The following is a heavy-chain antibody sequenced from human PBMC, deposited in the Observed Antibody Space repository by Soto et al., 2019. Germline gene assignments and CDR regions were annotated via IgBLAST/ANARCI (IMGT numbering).Heavy chain of an antibody. CDR2: INQDGGGK. CDR1: GFTFSRYW. V-gene: IGHV3-7*01. D-gene: IGHD3-16*01. J-gene: IGHJ4*02. CDR3: VRDRGGAAPSTGPDC. Sequence: PGGSLRLSCAASGFTFSRYWMSWVRQAPGKGLEWVANINQDGGGKQYVDSVKGRFTISRDNAKNSLYLQMNSLRAEETAVYYCVRDRGGAAPSTGPDCWGQGTRVTVFS.